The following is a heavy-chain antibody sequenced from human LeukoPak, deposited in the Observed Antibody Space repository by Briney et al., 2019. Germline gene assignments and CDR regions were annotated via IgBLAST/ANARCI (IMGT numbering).Heavy chain of an antibody. CDR2: SDPKTGAT. Sequence: ASVKVSCKASGYTFTSYYIHWLRQAPGQGFEWMGWSDPKTGATKYEHFLGRVTMTSDTSSRTAYMELTSLTFDDTAIYYCARANSYDNNGYSPELRYWGQGNLVTVSS. CDR3: ARANSYDNNGYSPELRY. J-gene: IGHJ4*02. CDR1: GYTFTSYY. D-gene: IGHD3-22*01. V-gene: IGHV1-2*02.